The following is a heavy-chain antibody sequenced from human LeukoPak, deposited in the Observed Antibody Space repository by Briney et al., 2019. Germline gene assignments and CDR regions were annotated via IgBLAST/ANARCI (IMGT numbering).Heavy chain of an antibody. CDR1: GGSISSYY. CDR3: AKKKALYNWFDP. V-gene: IGHV4-59*08. J-gene: IGHJ5*02. D-gene: IGHD3-16*02. Sequence: PSETLSLTCTVSGGSISSYYWSWIRQPPGKGLEWIGYIYYSGSTNYNPSLKSRVTISVDTSKNQFSLKLISVTAADTAVYYCAKKKALYNWFDPWGQGTLVTVSS. CDR2: IYYSGST.